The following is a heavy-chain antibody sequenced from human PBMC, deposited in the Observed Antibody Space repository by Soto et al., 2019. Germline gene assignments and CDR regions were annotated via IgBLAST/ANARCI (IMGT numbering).Heavy chain of an antibody. CDR2: VSAYNGNT. V-gene: IGHV1-18*01. Sequence: QVQLVQSGAEVKKPGASVKVSCKSSGYTFTSYDITWVRQAPRQGLEWMGWVSAYNGNTNYAQKFQGRLSMTKDTSTSTVYMELRSLRSDDTAMYYCARDWGGFDYWGQGTLVTVSS. CDR1: GYTFTSYD. CDR3: ARDWGGFDY. D-gene: IGHD7-27*01. J-gene: IGHJ4*02.